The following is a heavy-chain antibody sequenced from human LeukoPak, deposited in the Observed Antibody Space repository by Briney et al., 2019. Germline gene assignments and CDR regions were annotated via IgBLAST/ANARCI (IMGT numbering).Heavy chain of an antibody. V-gene: IGHV1-2*02. Sequence: ASVKVSCKASGYTFTGYYMHWVRQAPGQGLEWMGWINPNSGGTNYAQKFQGRVTMTRDTSISTAYMELSRLRSDDTAVYYCARDLGPDYDFWSGYYKTDYFDYWGQGTLVTVSS. CDR2: INPNSGGT. D-gene: IGHD3-3*01. CDR3: ARDLGPDYDFWSGYYKTDYFDY. J-gene: IGHJ4*02. CDR1: GYTFTGYY.